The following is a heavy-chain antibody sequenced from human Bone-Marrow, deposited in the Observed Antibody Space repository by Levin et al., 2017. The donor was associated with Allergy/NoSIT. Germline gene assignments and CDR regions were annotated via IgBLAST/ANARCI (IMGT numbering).Heavy chain of an antibody. V-gene: IGHV3-23*01. J-gene: IGHJ4*02. CDR2: ISGSGFDT. D-gene: IGHD2-8*02. CDR1: GFAFSDYA. Sequence: PGGSLRLSCVGSGFAFSDYAMSWVRQAPGKGLEWVSAISGSGFDTYYADSVQGRFTISRDNSKNTLYVQMNSLRAEDTAVYYCAKERIGYCTGGVCPPVMGHFDNWGQGALVTVSS. CDR3: AKERIGYCTGGVCPPVMGHFDN.